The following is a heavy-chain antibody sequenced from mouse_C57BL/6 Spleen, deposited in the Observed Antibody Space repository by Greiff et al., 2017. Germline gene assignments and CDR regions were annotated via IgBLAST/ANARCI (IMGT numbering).Heavy chain of an antibody. CDR3: VRDLSFITSPPYWYFDV. D-gene: IGHD1-1*01. CDR1: GFTFNTYA. V-gene: IGHV10-3*01. CDR2: IRSKSSNYAT. Sequence: EVMLVESGGGLVQPKGSLKLSCAASGFTFNTYAMHWVRQAPGKGLEWVARIRSKSSNYATYYADSVKDRFTISRDDSQSMLYLQMNNLKTEDTAMYYCVRDLSFITSPPYWYFDVWGTGTTVTVSS. J-gene: IGHJ1*03.